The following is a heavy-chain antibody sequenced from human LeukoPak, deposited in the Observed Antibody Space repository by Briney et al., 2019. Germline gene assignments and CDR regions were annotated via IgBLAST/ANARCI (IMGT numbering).Heavy chain of an antibody. CDR2: IYSGGST. CDR1: GFTVSSNY. J-gene: IGHJ3*02. CDR3: ASYRYGSSFAFDI. Sequence: GGSLRLSCAASGFTVSSNYMSWVRQAPGKGLEWVSIIYSGGSTYYADSVKGRFTISRDNSKNTLYLQMNSLRAEDTAVYYCASYRYGSSFAFDIWGQGTMVTVSS. D-gene: IGHD6-6*01. V-gene: IGHV3-66*01.